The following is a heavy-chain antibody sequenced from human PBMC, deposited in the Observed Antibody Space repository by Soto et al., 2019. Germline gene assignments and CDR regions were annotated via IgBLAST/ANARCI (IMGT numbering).Heavy chain of an antibody. V-gene: IGHV4-59*01. CDR1: GGSFSGYY. CDR2: IYYSGST. D-gene: IGHD2-2*01. Sequence: PSETLSLTCAVYGGSFSGYYWSWIRQPPGKGLEWIGYIYYSGSTNYNPSLKSRVTISVDTSKNQFSLKLSSVTAADTAVYYCARGPGSSGVPAAIPDHDAFDIWGQATMVTVSS. J-gene: IGHJ3*02. CDR3: ARGPGSSGVPAAIPDHDAFDI.